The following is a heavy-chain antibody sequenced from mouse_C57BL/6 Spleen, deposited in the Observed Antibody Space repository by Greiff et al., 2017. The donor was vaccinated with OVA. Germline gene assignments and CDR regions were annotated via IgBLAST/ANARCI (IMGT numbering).Heavy chain of an antibody. D-gene: IGHD4-1*01. CDR2: IYPGSGST. V-gene: IGHV1-55*01. Sequence: QVQLQQPGAELVKPGASVKMSCKASGYTFTSYWITWVKQRPGQGLEWIGDIYPGSGSTNYNEKFKSKATLTVDTSSSPAYMQLSSLTSEDSAVYDCAREGTGTGYAMDYWGQGTSVTVSS. CDR1: GYTFTSYW. J-gene: IGHJ4*01. CDR3: AREGTGTGYAMDY.